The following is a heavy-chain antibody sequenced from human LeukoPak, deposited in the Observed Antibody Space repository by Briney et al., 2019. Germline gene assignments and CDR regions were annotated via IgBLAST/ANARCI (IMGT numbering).Heavy chain of an antibody. CDR3: ARDTKVRYCSGGSCFLDYYYGMDV. J-gene: IGHJ6*02. CDR2: ISSSSSYI. V-gene: IGHV3-21*01. Sequence: GASVKVSCKASGYTFTSYYMHWVRQAPGKGLEWVSSISSSSSYIYYADSVKGRFTISRDNAKNSLYLQMNSLRAEDTAVYYCARDTKVRYCSGGSCFLDYYYGMDVWGQGTTVTVSS. CDR1: GYTFTSYY. D-gene: IGHD2-15*01.